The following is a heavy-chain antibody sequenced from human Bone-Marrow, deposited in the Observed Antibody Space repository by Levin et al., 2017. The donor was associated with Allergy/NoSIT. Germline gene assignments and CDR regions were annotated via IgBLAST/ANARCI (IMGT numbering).Heavy chain of an antibody. D-gene: IGHD1-26*01. J-gene: IGHJ3*02. Sequence: SETLSLTCTVSGASISSHFWSWVRQPPGKGLERIGYISKTGNTNSNPSLKSRVTISADTSKNQFSLTLSSVTASDTALYYCARDLPGSYYTFDIWGQGTMVTVSS. V-gene: IGHV4-59*11. CDR3: ARDLPGSYYTFDI. CDR1: GASISSHF. CDR2: ISKTGNT.